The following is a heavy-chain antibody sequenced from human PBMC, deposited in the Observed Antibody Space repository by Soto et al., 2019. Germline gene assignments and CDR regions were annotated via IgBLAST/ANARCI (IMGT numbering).Heavy chain of an antibody. J-gene: IGHJ4*02. D-gene: IGHD6-19*01. Sequence: GSLRIACAASVFTVSNHDMGGVRQAPGQGLEWVSGIGGGGGSTNYAGSVKGRFTISRDNSKNTLFLQMNSLRVDDTAVYYCAKTAEAVAGTVYGYWGQGTLVTVYS. CDR1: VFTVSNHD. CDR2: IGGGGGST. V-gene: IGHV3-23*01. CDR3: AKTAEAVAGTVYGY.